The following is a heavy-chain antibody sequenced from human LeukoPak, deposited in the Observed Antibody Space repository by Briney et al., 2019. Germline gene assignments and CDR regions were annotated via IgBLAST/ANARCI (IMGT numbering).Heavy chain of an antibody. J-gene: IGHJ2*01. CDR3: ARDHAVAESPYWYFDL. CDR2: IYHSGST. V-gene: IGHV4/OR15-8*01. D-gene: IGHD2-2*01. Sequence: SETLSLTCSVSGASISGGYYWSLIRQPPGKGLEWIGEIYHSGSTNYNPSLKSRVTISVDKSKNQFSLKLSSVTAADTAVYYCARDHAVAESPYWYFDLWGRGTLVTVSS. CDR1: GASISGGYY.